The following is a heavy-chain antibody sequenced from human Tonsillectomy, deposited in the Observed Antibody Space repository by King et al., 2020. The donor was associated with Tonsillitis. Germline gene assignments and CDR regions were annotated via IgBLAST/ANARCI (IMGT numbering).Heavy chain of an antibody. J-gene: IGHJ4*02. CDR2: ISYDGSNK. CDR3: ARDRDGYIFDY. CDR1: GFTFSSYD. D-gene: IGHD5-24*01. Sequence: VQLVESGGGVVQPGRSLRLSCAASGFTFSSYDMHWVRQAPGKGLEWVAVISYDGSNKYYAESVQGRFTISRDNSKNTLYLQMHSLRAEDTAVYYCARDRDGYIFDYWGQGTLFTVSS. V-gene: IGHV3-33*05.